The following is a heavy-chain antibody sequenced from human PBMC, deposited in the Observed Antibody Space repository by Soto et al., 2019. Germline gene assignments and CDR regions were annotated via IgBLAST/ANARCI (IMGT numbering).Heavy chain of an antibody. V-gene: IGHV4-4*02. CDR1: GGSISSSNW. Sequence: QVQLQESGPGLVKPSGTLSLTCAVSGGSISSSNWWSWVRPPPGKGLEWIGEIYHSGSTNYNPSLKSRVTISVDKSKNQFSLKLSSVTAADTAVYYCARDPTDGSGWTLRAFDYWGQGTLVTVSS. J-gene: IGHJ4*02. D-gene: IGHD6-19*01. CDR2: IYHSGST. CDR3: ARDPTDGSGWTLRAFDY.